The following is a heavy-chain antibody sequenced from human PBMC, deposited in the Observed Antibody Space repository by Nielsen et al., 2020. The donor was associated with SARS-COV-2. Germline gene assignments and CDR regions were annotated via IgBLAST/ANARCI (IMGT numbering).Heavy chain of an antibody. CDR2: IKQDGSGK. CDR1: GFTFSSYW. D-gene: IGHD3-3*01. Sequence: GESLKISCAASGFTFSSYWMSWVRQAPGKGLEWVANIKQDGSGKYYVDSVKGRFTISRDNAKNSLYLQMNSLRAEDTAVYYCATYYDFWSEIYYYYGMDVWGQGTTVTVSS. CDR3: ATYYDFWSEIYYYYGMDV. V-gene: IGHV3-7*01. J-gene: IGHJ6*02.